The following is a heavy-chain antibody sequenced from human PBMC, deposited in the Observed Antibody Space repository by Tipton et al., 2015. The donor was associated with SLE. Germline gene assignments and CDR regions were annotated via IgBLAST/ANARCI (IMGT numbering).Heavy chain of an antibody. Sequence: APGKGLEWVAVISYDGSNKYYADSVKGRFTISRDNSKNTLYLQMNSLRAEDTAVYYCARPGDIVVVVAAPGGYWGQGTLVTVSS. V-gene: IGHV3-30-3*01. CDR2: ISYDGSNK. CDR3: ARPGDIVVVVAAPGGY. J-gene: IGHJ4*02. D-gene: IGHD2-15*01.